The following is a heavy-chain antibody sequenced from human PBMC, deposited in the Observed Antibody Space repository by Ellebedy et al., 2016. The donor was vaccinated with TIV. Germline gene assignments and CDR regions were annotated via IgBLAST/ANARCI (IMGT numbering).Heavy chain of an antibody. CDR3: ARGTNYDDSSGYRQRSYNWFDP. J-gene: IGHJ5*02. CDR1: GGSFSIYY. Sequence: SETLSLTCAVYGGSFSIYYWSWIRQPPGKGLEWIGEINHSGSTNYNPSLKSRVTISVDTSKNQFSLRLSSVTAADTAVYYCARGTNYDDSSGYRQRSYNWFDPWGQGTLVTVSS. D-gene: IGHD3-22*01. CDR2: INHSGST. V-gene: IGHV4-34*01.